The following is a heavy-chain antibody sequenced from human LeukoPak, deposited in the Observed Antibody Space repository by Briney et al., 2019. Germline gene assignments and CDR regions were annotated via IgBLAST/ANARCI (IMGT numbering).Heavy chain of an antibody. V-gene: IGHV3-7*01. CDR1: GFTFSSYW. CDR3: ARDSRGFDY. CDR2: IKQDGSEK. Sequence: GGSLTLSCAASGFTFSSYWMSWVRQAPGKGLEGVANIKQDGSEKYYVDSVKGRFTISRDNAKNSLYLQMNSLKAADTAVYYCARDSRGFDYWGQGTLVTVSS. J-gene: IGHJ4*02.